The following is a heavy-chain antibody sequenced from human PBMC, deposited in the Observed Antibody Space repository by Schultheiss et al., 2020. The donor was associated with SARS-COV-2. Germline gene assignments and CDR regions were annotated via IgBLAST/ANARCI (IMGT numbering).Heavy chain of an antibody. CDR3: TTGSRGVGSFDY. V-gene: IGHV3-30-3*01. D-gene: IGHD3-10*01. Sequence: GESLKISCAASGFTFSSYAMSWVRQAPGKGLEWVAVISYDGSNKYYADSVKGRFTISRDNSKNTLYLQMNSLRAEDTAVYYCTTGSRGVGSFDYWGQGTLVTVSS. J-gene: IGHJ4*02. CDR1: GFTFSSYA. CDR2: ISYDGSNK.